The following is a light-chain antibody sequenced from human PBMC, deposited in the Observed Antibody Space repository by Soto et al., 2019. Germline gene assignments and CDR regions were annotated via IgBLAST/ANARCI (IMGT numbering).Light chain of an antibody. Sequence: EIVLTQSPGTLSLSPGERATLSCRASQSVSSSYLAWYQQKPGQAPRLLIYGASSRATGITDRFSGSGSGTDFTLTISRLEPEDFAVYYCQQYGSSQGYTFGQGTKLEIK. CDR1: QSVSSSY. J-gene: IGKJ2*01. CDR2: GAS. V-gene: IGKV3-20*01. CDR3: QQYGSSQGYT.